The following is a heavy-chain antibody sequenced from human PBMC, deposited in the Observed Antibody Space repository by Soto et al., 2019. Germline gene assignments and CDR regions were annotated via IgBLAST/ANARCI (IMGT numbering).Heavy chain of an antibody. CDR2: ISGSGGST. J-gene: IGHJ6*02. D-gene: IGHD3-10*01. Sequence: EVQLLESGGGLVQPGGSLRLSCAASGFTFSSYAMSWVRQAPGKGLEWVSAISGSGGSTYYADSVKGRFTISRDNSKNTLYLQMNSLRAEDTAVYYCAIKGGRGLLLWFGAFPVDMDVWGQGTTVTVSS. CDR3: AIKGGRGLLLWFGAFPVDMDV. CDR1: GFTFSSYA. V-gene: IGHV3-23*01.